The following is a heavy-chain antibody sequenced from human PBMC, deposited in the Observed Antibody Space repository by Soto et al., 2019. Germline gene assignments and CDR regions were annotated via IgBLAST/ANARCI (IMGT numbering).Heavy chain of an antibody. CDR2: IHHSGST. J-gene: IGHJ4*02. Sequence: QVQLQESGPGLVRPSGTVSLTCAVSGLSISSDNWWSWVRQPPGKGLEWIGEIHHSGSTNYNPSLKCRVTMSVVPSKDLFSLSLTSVTAADTAFYYCARDQGSHPGDWGQGTLVSVSS. CDR1: GLSISSDNW. D-gene: IGHD6-13*01. CDR3: ARDQGSHPGD. V-gene: IGHV4-4*02.